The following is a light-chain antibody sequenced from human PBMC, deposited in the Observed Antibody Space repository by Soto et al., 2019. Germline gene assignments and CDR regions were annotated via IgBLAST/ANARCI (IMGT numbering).Light chain of an antibody. CDR3: ISYAGSSNV. CDR2: EVT. CDR1: SSDVGGYNY. V-gene: IGLV2-8*01. J-gene: IGLJ1*01. Sequence: QSVLTQPPSASGSPGQSVSLSCTGTSSDVGGYNYVSWYQQHPGKAPKLMIYEVTKRPSGVPDRFSGSMSGNTASLTVSGLQAEDEADYYCISYAGSSNVFGTWTKVTVL.